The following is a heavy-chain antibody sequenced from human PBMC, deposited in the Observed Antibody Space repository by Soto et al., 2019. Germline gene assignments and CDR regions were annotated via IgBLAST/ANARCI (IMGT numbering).Heavy chain of an antibody. V-gene: IGHV3-33*01. Sequence: GGSLRLSCAASGFTFSSYGMHWVRQAPGKGLEWVAVIWYDGSNKYYADSVKGRFTISRDNSKNTLYPQMNSLRAEDTAVYYCARVNSSGWYESYFDYWGQGTLVTVSS. CDR1: GFTFSSYG. J-gene: IGHJ4*02. CDR3: ARVNSSGWYESYFDY. CDR2: IWYDGSNK. D-gene: IGHD6-19*01.